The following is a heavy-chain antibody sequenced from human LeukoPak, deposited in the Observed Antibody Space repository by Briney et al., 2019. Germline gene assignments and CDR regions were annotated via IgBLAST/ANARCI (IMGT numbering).Heavy chain of an antibody. Sequence: PGRSLRLSCAASGFTFSSYAMHWVRQAPGKGLEWVAVISYDGSNKYYADSVKGRFTISRDNAKNSLYLQMNSLRAEDTAVYYCARDSPFTPGVYSSTQSTNFDYWGQGTLVTVSS. V-gene: IGHV3-30-3*01. CDR3: ARDSPFTPGVYSSTQSTNFDY. CDR2: ISYDGSNK. D-gene: IGHD6-13*01. J-gene: IGHJ4*02. CDR1: GFTFSSYA.